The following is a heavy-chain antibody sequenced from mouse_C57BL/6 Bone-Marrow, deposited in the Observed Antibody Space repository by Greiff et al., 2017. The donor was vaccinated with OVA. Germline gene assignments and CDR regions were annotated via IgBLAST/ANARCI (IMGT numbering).Heavy chain of an antibody. J-gene: IGHJ4*01. CDR1: GFTFNTYA. Sequence: EVHLVESGGGLVQPKGSLKLSCAASGFTFNTYAMHWVRQAPGKGLEWVARIRSKSSNYATYYADSVKDRFTISRDDSQSMLYLQMNNLKTEDTAMYYCVREGYYGSSYPYYYAMDYWGQGTSVTVSS. V-gene: IGHV10-3*01. D-gene: IGHD1-1*01. CDR3: VREGYYGSSYPYYYAMDY. CDR2: IRSKSSNYAT.